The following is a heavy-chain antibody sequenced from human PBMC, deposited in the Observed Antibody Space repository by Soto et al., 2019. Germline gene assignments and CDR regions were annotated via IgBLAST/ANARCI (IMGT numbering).Heavy chain of an antibody. CDR2: ISYDGSNK. CDR1: GFTFSNYA. D-gene: IGHD6-6*01. Sequence: QVQLVESGGGVVQPGRSLRLSCAASGFTFSNYAMHWVRQAPGKGLEWVAVISYDGSNKYDADSVKGRFTISRDNSKNTVYLQMNSLRAEDTAVYYCASERSHSSSPYFDYWGQGTLVTVSS. J-gene: IGHJ4*02. V-gene: IGHV3-30-3*01. CDR3: ASERSHSSSPYFDY.